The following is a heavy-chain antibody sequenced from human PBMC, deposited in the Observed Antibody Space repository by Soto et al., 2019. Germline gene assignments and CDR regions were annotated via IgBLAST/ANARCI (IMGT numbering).Heavy chain of an antibody. V-gene: IGHV4-34*01. Sequence: SETLSLTCAVYGGSFSGYYWSWIRQPPGKGLEWIGEINHSGSTNYNPSLKSRVTISVDTSKNQFSLKLSSVTAADTAVYYCARHSRRYCSSTSCFWFDPWGQGTLVTVSS. CDR3: ARHSRRYCSSTSCFWFDP. CDR2: INHSGST. D-gene: IGHD2-2*01. CDR1: GGSFSGYY. J-gene: IGHJ5*02.